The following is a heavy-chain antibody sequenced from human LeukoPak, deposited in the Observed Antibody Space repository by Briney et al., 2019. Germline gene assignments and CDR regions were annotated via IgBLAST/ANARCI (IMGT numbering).Heavy chain of an antibody. J-gene: IGHJ1*01. Sequence: GGSLRLSCAASGFTFSSYGMHWVRQAPGKGLEWVAVISYDGSNKYYADSVKGRFTISRDNSKNTLYLQMNSLRAEDTAVYYCARGGKIALAGTRSSQYFQDWGQGTLVTVSS. D-gene: IGHD6-19*01. CDR2: ISYDGSNK. V-gene: IGHV3-30*03. CDR1: GFTFSSYG. CDR3: ARGGKIALAGTRSSQYFQD.